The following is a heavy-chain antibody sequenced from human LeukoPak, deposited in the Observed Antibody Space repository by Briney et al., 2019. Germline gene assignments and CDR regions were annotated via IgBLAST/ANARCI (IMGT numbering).Heavy chain of an antibody. J-gene: IGHJ3*02. CDR3: AREGYWNYIKAFDI. CDR2: INPNSGGT. V-gene: IGHV1-2*04. Sequence: ASVKVSCKASGYTFTGYYMHWVRQAPGQGLEWMGWINPNSGGTNYAQKFQGWVTMTRDTSISTAYMELSRLRSDDTAVYYCAREGYWNYIKAFDIWGQGTMVTVSS. CDR1: GYTFTGYY. D-gene: IGHD1-7*01.